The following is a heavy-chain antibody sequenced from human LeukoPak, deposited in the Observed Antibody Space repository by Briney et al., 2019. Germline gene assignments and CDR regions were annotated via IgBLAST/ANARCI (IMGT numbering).Heavy chain of an antibody. CDR1: GFTFSSYN. CDR3: ARDGAGYDLFY. J-gene: IGHJ4*02. Sequence: GGSLRLSCAASGFTFSSYNMNWVRQAPGKGLEWVSSISSSSSYIYYADSVKGRFSISRDNAKNSLFLQMNSLRAEDTAVYYCARDGAGYDLFYWGQGTLVTVSS. D-gene: IGHD5-12*01. CDR2: ISSSSSYI. V-gene: IGHV3-21*01.